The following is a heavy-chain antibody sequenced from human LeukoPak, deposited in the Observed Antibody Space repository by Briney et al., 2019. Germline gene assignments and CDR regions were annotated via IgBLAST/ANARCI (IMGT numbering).Heavy chain of an antibody. CDR2: INTKTGNS. CDR1: GYWLTSYA. CDR3: ARGLPFDY. V-gene: IGHV7-4-1*02. D-gene: IGHD3-16*01. Sequence: ASVKVSCKASGYWLTSYAMNWVRQAPGQGLEWMGWINTKTGNSTYTQGFTGRFVFSLGTSVSTAYLQISSLKAEDTAVYYCARGLPFDYWGQGTLVTVSS. J-gene: IGHJ4*02.